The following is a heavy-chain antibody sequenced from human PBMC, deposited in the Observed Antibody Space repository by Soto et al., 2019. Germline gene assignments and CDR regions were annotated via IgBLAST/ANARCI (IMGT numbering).Heavy chain of an antibody. Sequence: PGGSLRLSCAASGFTFSSYAMSWVRQAPGKGLEWVSAISGSGGSTYYADSVKGRFTISRDNSKNTLYLQMNSLRAEDTAVYYCAKARIWDTYYYGSSGYYPAIWGQGTLVTVSS. J-gene: IGHJ4*02. CDR2: ISGSGGST. CDR1: GFTFSSYA. CDR3: AKARIWDTYYYGSSGYYPAI. V-gene: IGHV3-23*01. D-gene: IGHD3-22*01.